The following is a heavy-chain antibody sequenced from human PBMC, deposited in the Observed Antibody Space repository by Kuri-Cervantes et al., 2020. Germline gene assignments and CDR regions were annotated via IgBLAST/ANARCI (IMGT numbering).Heavy chain of an antibody. CDR2: ISYDGSNK. Sequence: LSLTCAASGFTFSNYGMHWVRQAPGKGLEWVAVISYDGSNKYYADSVKGRFTISRDNSKNTLYLQMNSLRAEDTAVYYCARGALQWELLTGYFDYWGQGTLVTVSS. D-gene: IGHD1-26*01. V-gene: IGHV3-30*03. J-gene: IGHJ4*02. CDR1: GFTFSNYG. CDR3: ARGALQWELLTGYFDY.